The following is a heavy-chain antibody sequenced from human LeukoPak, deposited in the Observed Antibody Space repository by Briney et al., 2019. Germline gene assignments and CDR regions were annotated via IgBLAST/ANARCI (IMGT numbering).Heavy chain of an antibody. CDR1: GFTFSSYA. CDR3: AKDRGGYLLNWFDP. Sequence: GGSLRLSCAASGFTFSSYAMSWVRQAPGKGLEWVSAISGSGGSTYYADSVKGWFTISRDNSKNTLYLQMNSLRAEDTAVYYCAKDRGGYLLNWFDPWGQGTLVTVSS. CDR2: ISGSGGST. V-gene: IGHV3-23*01. J-gene: IGHJ5*02. D-gene: IGHD2-15*01.